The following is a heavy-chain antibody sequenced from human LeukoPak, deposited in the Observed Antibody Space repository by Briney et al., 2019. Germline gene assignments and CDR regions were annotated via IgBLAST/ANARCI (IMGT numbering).Heavy chain of an antibody. D-gene: IGHD2-2*01. V-gene: IGHV3-21*01. CDR1: GFTFSSYS. J-gene: IGHJ3*02. CDR2: ISSSSSYI. Sequence: KAGGPLRLSCVGSGFTFSSYSMNWVRQAPGKGLEWVASISSSSSYIYYADSVKGRFTNSRDNAKNSVYLQMNSLRAEDTAVYYCARDHPPYQPLPPYAFDIWGQGTMVTVSS. CDR3: ARDHPPYQPLPPYAFDI.